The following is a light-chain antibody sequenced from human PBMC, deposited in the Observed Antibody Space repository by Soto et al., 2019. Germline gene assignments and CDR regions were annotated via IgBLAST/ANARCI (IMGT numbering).Light chain of an antibody. CDR2: AAS. V-gene: IGKV1-9*01. J-gene: IGKJ3*01. Sequence: QLTQSASFLSASVGDRVNITCRASQGISSYLAWYQQEPGKAPKLLIYAASTLQSGVRSRFSGTGSGTELTLTISSLEPDDFATYYCHHGGCTFGPGTKVDIK. CDR3: HHGGCT. CDR1: QGISSY.